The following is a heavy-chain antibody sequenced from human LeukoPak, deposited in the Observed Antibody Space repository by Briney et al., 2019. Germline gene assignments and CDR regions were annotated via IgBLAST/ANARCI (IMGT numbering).Heavy chain of an antibody. V-gene: IGHV3-23*01. CDR3: AKVSLNMVNDAFDI. D-gene: IGHD4/OR15-4a*01. CDR1: GFTFSNYG. CDR2: ISGSGTNT. J-gene: IGHJ3*02. Sequence: GGTLRLSCAASGFTFSNYGMSWVRQAPGKGLEWVSAISGSGTNTYYADSVKGRFTISRDNSKNTLYLQMNGLRAEDTAMYYCAKVSLNMVNDAFDIWGQGTMVSVSS.